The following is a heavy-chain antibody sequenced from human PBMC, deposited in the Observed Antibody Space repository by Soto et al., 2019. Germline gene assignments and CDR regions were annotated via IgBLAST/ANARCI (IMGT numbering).Heavy chain of an antibody. CDR3: AKEGEYSGSPIFDY. Sequence: QVQLVESGGGVVQPGRSLRLSCAASGFTFSSYGMHWVRQAPGKGLEWVTVISYDGSNKLYADSVKGRFTISRDNSKNTLNLQMNSLRAEDTAVYYCAKEGEYSGSPIFDYWGQGTLVTVSS. CDR2: ISYDGSNK. D-gene: IGHD1-26*01. J-gene: IGHJ4*02. CDR1: GFTFSSYG. V-gene: IGHV3-30*18.